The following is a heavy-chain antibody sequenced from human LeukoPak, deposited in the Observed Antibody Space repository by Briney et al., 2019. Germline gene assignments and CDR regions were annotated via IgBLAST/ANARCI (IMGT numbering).Heavy chain of an antibody. CDR1: GFTFSNYW. V-gene: IGHV3-7*04. J-gene: IGHJ4*02. D-gene: IGHD2-2*02. Sequence: GGALRLSCAASGFTFSNYWMSWVRRAPGKGRRWVANIKEDGSEKYYVDSVRGRFTISRDNAKNSLSLQMNSLRAEDTAVYYCVRYTRRYPFDYWGQGTLVTVSS. CDR3: VRYTRRYPFDY. CDR2: IKEDGSEK.